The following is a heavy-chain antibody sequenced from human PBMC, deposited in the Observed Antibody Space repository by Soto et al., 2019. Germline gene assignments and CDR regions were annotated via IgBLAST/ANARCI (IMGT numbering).Heavy chain of an antibody. D-gene: IGHD3-22*01. CDR1: GFTFSSYA. V-gene: IGHV3-23*01. CDR2: ISGSGGST. Sequence: GGSLRLSCAASGFTFSSYAMSWVRQAPGKGLEWVSAISGSGGSTYYADSVKGRFTISRDNSKNTLYLQMNSLRAEDTAVYYCATPGGVDYYDSSGYYYGHFDYWGQGTLVTVSS. J-gene: IGHJ4*02. CDR3: ATPGGVDYYDSSGYYYGHFDY.